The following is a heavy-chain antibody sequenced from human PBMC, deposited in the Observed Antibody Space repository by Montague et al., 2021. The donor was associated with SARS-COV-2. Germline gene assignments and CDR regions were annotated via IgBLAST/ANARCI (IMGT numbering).Heavy chain of an antibody. Sequence: SLRLSCAASGFTFSSYAMSWVRQAPGKGLEWVSVIYVGGSSTYYADFVKDRFTIPRDNSKNTLYLQMNSLRAEDTAVYYCAKGAGRYYDSSGYYGYWGQGTLVTVSS. CDR2: IYVGGSST. CDR3: AKGAGRYYDSSGYYGY. D-gene: IGHD3-22*01. V-gene: IGHV3-23*03. J-gene: IGHJ4*02. CDR1: GFTFSSYA.